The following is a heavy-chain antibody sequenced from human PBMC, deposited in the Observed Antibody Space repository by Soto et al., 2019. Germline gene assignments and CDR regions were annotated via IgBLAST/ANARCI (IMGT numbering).Heavy chain of an antibody. V-gene: IGHV1-69*08. CDR3: AREEYYYGSGAFFDY. CDR2: IIPILGIA. J-gene: IGHJ4*02. CDR1: VGAFSSYT. D-gene: IGHD3-10*01. Sequence: QVQLVQSGAEVKKPGSSVKVSCKVSVGAFSSYTISWVRQAPGQGLEWMGRIIPILGIANYAQKFQGRVTITADKSTSTAYMELSSLRSEDTAVYYCAREEYYYGSGAFFDYWGQGTLVTVSS.